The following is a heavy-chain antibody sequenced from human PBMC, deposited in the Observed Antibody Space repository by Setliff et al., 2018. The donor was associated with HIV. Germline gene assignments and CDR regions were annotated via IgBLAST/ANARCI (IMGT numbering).Heavy chain of an antibody. Sequence: SETLSLTCTVSQFSIRSGYYWSWIRQPPGKGLEWIASLFQIGPPYYNSALESRVTILVDTCTNQFSLKLSSETAADTALYYFAKDDSNSVGSMYFDRWGPGILVTVSS. CDR1: QFSIRSGYY. D-gene: IGHD2-21*01. V-gene: IGHV4-38-2*02. CDR2: LFQIGPP. J-gene: IGHJ5*02. CDR3: AKDDSNSVGSMYFDR.